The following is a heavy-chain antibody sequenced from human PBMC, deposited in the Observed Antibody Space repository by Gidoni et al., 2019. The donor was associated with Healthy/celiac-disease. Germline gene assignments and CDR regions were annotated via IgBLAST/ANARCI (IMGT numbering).Heavy chain of an antibody. CDR2: IYYSGST. V-gene: IGHV4-59*08. CDR3: ARRGPYYYDSSGYYGHHDAFDI. J-gene: IGHJ3*02. CDR1: GGPISRYY. Sequence: QVQLQESGPGLVKPSETLSLTCTVSGGPISRYYWSWFRPPPGKGLEWVGYIYYSGSTNYNPSLKSRVTISVDTSKNQFSLKLSSVTAADTAVYYCARRGPYYYDSSGYYGHHDAFDIWGQGTMVTVSS. D-gene: IGHD3-22*01.